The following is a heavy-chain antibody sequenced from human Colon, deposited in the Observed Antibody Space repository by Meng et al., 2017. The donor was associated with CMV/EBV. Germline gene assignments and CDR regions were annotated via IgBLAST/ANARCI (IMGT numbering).Heavy chain of an antibody. D-gene: IGHD6-13*01. CDR3: ARNADGSSWSYFDY. J-gene: IGHJ4*02. CDR2: IYYSGST. CDR1: GGSISSYY. V-gene: IGHV4-59*01. Sequence: SETLSLTCTVSGGSISSYYWSWIRQPPGKGLEWIGYIYYSGSTDYNPSLKSRVTILVDTSKNQFSLKLNSVTAAGTAVYYCARNADGSSWSYFDYWGQGTLVTVSS.